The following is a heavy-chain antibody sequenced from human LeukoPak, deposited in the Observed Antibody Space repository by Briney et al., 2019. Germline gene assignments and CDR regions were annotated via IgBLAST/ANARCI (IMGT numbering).Heavy chain of an antibody. V-gene: IGHV4-4*07. Sequence: SETLSLTCTVSGGSISSYYWSWIRQPAGKGLEWIGRIYTSGTTNYNPPLRSRVTISIDTSKQHFFLKLKSVTAADTAVYYCARGYGDFRVEGRYFHSWGQGTLVTVSS. D-gene: IGHD4-17*01. J-gene: IGHJ4*02. CDR3: ARGYGDFRVEGRYFHS. CDR2: IYTSGTT. CDR1: GGSISSYY.